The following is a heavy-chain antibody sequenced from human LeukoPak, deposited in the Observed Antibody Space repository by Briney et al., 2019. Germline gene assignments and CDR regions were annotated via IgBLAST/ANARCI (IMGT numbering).Heavy chain of an antibody. CDR3: ARNDILTGYMFEY. CDR1: GFTVSSNY. J-gene: IGHJ4*02. D-gene: IGHD3-9*01. V-gene: IGHV3-66*01. Sequence: PGGSLRLSCAASGFTVSSNYMTWVRQAPGKGLEWVSVIYSGGNTYYADSVKGRFTISRDNSKNTLYLQTNSLRAEDTAVYYCARNDILTGYMFEYWGQGTLATVSS. CDR2: IYSGGNT.